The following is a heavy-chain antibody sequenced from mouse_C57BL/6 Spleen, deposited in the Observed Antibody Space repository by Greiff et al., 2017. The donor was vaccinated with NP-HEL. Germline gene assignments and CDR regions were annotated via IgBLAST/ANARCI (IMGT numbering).Heavy chain of an antibody. CDR2: LSNGCGST. D-gene: IGHD4-1*01. CDR3: ARQGTGWYFDV. J-gene: IGHJ1*03. Sequence: DVKLVESGGGLVQPGGSLKLSCAASGFTFSDYYMYWVRQTPEKRLEWVASLSNGCGSTFYPDTVKGRLTISRDNAKNTLYLQMSRLKSEDTAMYYCARQGTGWYFDVWGTGTTVTVSS. CDR1: GFTFSDYY. V-gene: IGHV5-12*01.